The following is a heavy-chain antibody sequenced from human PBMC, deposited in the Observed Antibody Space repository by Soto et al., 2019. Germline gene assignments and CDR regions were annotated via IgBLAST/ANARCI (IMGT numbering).Heavy chain of an antibody. J-gene: IGHJ5*02. CDR2: IIPIFGTA. Sequence: QVQLVQSGAEVKKPGSSVKVSCKASGGTFSSYAISWVRQAPGQGLEWMGGIIPIFGTANYAQKFQGRVTITADKSTSTAYMELGSMRSEDTAVYYCARDRGDISSWYVWFDPWGQGTLVTVSS. CDR3: ARDRGDISSWYVWFDP. D-gene: IGHD6-13*01. CDR1: GGTFSSYA. V-gene: IGHV1-69*06.